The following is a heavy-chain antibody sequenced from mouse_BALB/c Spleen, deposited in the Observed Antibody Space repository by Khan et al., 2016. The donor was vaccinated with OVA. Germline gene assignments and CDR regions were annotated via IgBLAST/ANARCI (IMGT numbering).Heavy chain of an antibody. CDR1: GFSLTNYG. CDR2: MWSDGST. CDR3: ARQPYYQYYIRDY. D-gene: IGHD2-10*01. Sequence: QVQLKESGPGLVAPSQSLSITCTISGFSLTNYGVHWVRQPPGKGLEWLVVMWSDGSTTYNSALNSRLSVSKDNSTSQVFLNMTSLQTDDTAMYYCARQPYYQYYIRDYWGQGTSVTVSS. J-gene: IGHJ4*01. V-gene: IGHV2-6-1*01.